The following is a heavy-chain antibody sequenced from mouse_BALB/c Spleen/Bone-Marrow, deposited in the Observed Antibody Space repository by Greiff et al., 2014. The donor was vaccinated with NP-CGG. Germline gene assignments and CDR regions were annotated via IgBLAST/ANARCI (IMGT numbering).Heavy chain of an antibody. Sequence: VQLQQSGAELARPGASMKLPCKASGYTFTSYWMQWVKQRPGQGLEWIGAIYPGDGDTRYTQKFKGKATLTADKSSSTAYMQLSSLASEDSAVYYCARYYYGSSYEYFDVWGAGTTVTVSS. J-gene: IGHJ1*01. CDR3: ARYYYGSSYEYFDV. D-gene: IGHD1-1*01. V-gene: IGHV1-87*01. CDR1: GYTFTSYW. CDR2: IYPGDGDT.